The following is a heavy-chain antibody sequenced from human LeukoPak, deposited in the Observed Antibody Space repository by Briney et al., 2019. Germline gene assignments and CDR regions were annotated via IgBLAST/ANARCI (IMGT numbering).Heavy chain of an antibody. CDR1: GFTFSNYG. CDR2: ISGYSSVT. D-gene: IGHD1-26*01. Sequence: GGSLRLSCAASGFTFSNYGMGWVRQAPGKGLEWVSVISGYSSVTYYADSVKGRFTISRDNSKNTLYLQMNSLRADDTAVYYCAKDQSIGNTGSLRGAFDIWGQGTMVTVSS. CDR3: AKDQSIGNTGSLRGAFDI. V-gene: IGHV3-23*01. J-gene: IGHJ3*02.